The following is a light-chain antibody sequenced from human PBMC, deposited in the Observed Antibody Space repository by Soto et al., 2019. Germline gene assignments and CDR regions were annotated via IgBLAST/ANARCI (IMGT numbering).Light chain of an antibody. J-gene: IGKJ4*01. CDR3: QQAATVPLT. V-gene: IGKV1-12*01. CDR2: GIS. CDR1: QAFGNL. Sequence: DIQMTQSPSSVSASVGDRVIITCRASQAFGNLLDWYQQKRGKAPKLLIYGISTLQGGVPSRFSGSESGTDFTLTISSVQPEDSATYYCQQAATVPLTGGGGSEVEIK.